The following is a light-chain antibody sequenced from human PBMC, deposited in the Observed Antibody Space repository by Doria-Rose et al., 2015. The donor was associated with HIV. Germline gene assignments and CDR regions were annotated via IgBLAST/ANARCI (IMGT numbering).Light chain of an antibody. V-gene: IGLV3-1*01. Sequence: YELTQLPSVSVSPGQTASITCSGDKLGDKYVSWYLQKPGQSPVVVISQDRKRPSGIPERFTGSNSGNTATLTISRVEAGDEADYYCQVWDSSSGPGSVFGGGTKLTVL. CDR3: QVWDSSSGPGSV. J-gene: IGLJ2*01. CDR1: KLGDKY. CDR2: QDR.